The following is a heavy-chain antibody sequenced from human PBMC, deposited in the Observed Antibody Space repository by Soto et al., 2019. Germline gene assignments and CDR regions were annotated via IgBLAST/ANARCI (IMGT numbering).Heavy chain of an antibody. CDR3: ARDVSDAFDI. J-gene: IGHJ3*02. Sequence: QVQLVESGGGVVQPGRSLRLSCAASGFTFSSYGMHWVRQAPXKGLEWVAVIWYDGSNKYYADSVKGRFTISRDNSKNTLYLQMNXXXXEDTAVYYCARDVSDAFDIWGQGTMVTVSS. V-gene: IGHV3-33*01. CDR1: GFTFSSYG. CDR2: IWYDGSNK.